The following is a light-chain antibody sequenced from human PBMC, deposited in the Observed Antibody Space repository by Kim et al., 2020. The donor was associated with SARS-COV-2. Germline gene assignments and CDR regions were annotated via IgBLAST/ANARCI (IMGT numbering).Light chain of an antibody. V-gene: IGKV1-8*01. J-gene: IGKJ1*01. Sequence: TGGNIATICRADQGVSSYLAGWLQQPGKAPKMLIYAASSLQSGVPPRFFSGSSAATYSLTISCMQYEDYVASYCRQQDYNPPWTFGRGTKVDIK. CDR1: QGVSSY. CDR3: RQQDYNPPWT. CDR2: AAS.